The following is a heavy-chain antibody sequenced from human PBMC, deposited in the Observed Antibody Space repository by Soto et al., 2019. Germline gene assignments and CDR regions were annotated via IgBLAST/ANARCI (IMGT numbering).Heavy chain of an antibody. D-gene: IGHD3-22*01. CDR1: AGSLSPSSYY. CDR3: ARHFNGIVVVIPPVNWFDP. V-gene: IGHV4-39*01. CDR2: IYYSGST. Sequence: SQTLPLPCTVSAGSLSPSSYYWCWIRHPQGKRLEWIGSIYYSGSTYYNPSLKSRVTISVHTSKNQFSLKLSSVTAADTAVYYCARHFNGIVVVIPPVNWFDPWGQGTLVT. J-gene: IGHJ5*02.